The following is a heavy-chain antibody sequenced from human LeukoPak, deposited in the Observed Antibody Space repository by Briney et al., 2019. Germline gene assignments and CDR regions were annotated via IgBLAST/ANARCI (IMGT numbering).Heavy chain of an antibody. CDR1: GGSFSGYY. CDR3: ARGGTVAMVRGVLNWFDP. CDR2: INHSGST. D-gene: IGHD3-10*01. V-gene: IGHV4-34*01. Sequence: SETLSLTCTVYGGSFSGYYWSWIRQPPRKGLEWIGEINHSGSTNYNPSLKSRVTISVDTSKNQYSLKLSSVTAADTAVYYCARGGTVAMVRGVLNWFDPWGQGTLVTVSS. J-gene: IGHJ5*02.